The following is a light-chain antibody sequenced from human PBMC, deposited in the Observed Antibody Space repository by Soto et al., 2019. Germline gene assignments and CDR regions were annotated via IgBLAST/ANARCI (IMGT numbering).Light chain of an antibody. J-gene: IGLJ2*01. V-gene: IGLV1-47*01. CDR2: RNN. Sequence: QSVLTQPPSASGTPGQRVTISCSGSSSNIGSDYVYWYQQLPGTAPKVLIYRNNQRPSGVPDRFSGSKSGTSASLAISGLRSEDEADYYCAAWDGSLSVVFGGGTKLTVL. CDR3: AAWDGSLSVV. CDR1: SSNIGSDY.